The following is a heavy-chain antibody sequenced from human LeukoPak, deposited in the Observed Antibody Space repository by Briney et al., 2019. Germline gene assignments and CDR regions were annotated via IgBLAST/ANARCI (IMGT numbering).Heavy chain of an antibody. D-gene: IGHD3-10*01. CDR3: ARDNGSDNFDY. CDR2: IYSGGST. CDR1: GFTVSSNY. J-gene: IGHJ4*02. V-gene: IGHV3-66*01. Sequence: PGGSLRLSCAASGFTVSSNYMSWVRQAPGKGLEWASVIYSGGSTYYADSVKGRFTISRDNSKNTLYLQLNSLRAEDTAVYYCARDNGSDNFDYWGQGTLVTVSS.